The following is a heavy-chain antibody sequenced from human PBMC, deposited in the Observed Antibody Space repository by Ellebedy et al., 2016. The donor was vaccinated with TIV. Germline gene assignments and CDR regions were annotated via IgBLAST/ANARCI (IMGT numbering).Heavy chain of an antibody. CDR3: VRDRNLNWFDP. J-gene: IGHJ5*02. CDR1: GLIVSRNH. V-gene: IGHV3-66*01. Sequence: PGGSLRLSCAASGLIVSRNHMNWVRQAPGKGLEWVSVIRSDGSPYYADSVKGRFIISRDSSKNTLYLQMNSLRAEDTAVYYCVRDRNLNWFDPWGQGTLVTVSS. CDR2: IRSDGSP.